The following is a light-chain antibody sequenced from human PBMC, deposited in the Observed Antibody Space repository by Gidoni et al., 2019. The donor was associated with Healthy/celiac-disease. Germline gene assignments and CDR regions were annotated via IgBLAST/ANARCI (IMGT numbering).Light chain of an antibody. Sequence: QSVLTQPPPVSGAPGQSATISCTGSSSNIGAGYDVHWYQQLPGTAPKLLIYGNSNRPSGVPDRFSGSKSGTSASLAITGLQAEDEADYYCQSYDSSLSGSVFGGGTKLTVL. CDR1: SSNIGAGYD. V-gene: IGLV1-40*01. J-gene: IGLJ3*02. CDR2: GNS. CDR3: QSYDSSLSGSV.